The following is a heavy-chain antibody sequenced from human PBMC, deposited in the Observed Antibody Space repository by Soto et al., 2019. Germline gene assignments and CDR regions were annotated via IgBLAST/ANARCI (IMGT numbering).Heavy chain of an antibody. J-gene: IGHJ4*02. CDR2: IYYSGST. CDR3: AIGRKNSDY. CDR1: GGSISSYY. Sequence: QVQLQESGPGLVKPSETLSLTCTVSGGSISSYYWSWIRQPPGKGLEWIGYIYYSGSTNYNPSLKSRVTISVDTSKNQFSLKLSSVTAADTAVYYCAIGRKNSDYWGQGTLVTVSS. V-gene: IGHV4-59*01.